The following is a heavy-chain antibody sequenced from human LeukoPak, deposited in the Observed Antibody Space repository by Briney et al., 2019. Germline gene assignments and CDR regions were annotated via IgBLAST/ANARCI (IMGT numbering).Heavy chain of an antibody. J-gene: IGHJ3*02. CDR2: INWNGGST. CDR3: AKDLGSGRYAFDI. V-gene: IGHV3-20*04. Sequence: GGSLRLSCAASGFSLDDYGMCWVPKAPGKGLERVSGINWNGGSTGYADSVKGRFIISRDNSKNTLYLKMNSLRIEDTAVYYCAKDLGSGRYAFDIWGQGTTVTVSS. CDR1: GFSLDDYG. D-gene: IGHD3-10*01.